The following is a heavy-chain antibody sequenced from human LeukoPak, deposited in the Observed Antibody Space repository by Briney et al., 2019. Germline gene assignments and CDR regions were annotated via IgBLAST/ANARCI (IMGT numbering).Heavy chain of an antibody. V-gene: IGHV3-7*01. D-gene: IGHD6-19*01. Sequence: GGSLRLSCAASGFTFSSYWVSWVRQAPGKGLEWVANIKEDGSEKYYVDSVKGRFTISRDNAKNSLYLQMNSLRAEDTAVYYCARSRLAVSGNYFDYWGQGTLVTVSS. CDR1: GFTFSSYW. CDR2: IKEDGSEK. J-gene: IGHJ4*02. CDR3: ARSRLAVSGNYFDY.